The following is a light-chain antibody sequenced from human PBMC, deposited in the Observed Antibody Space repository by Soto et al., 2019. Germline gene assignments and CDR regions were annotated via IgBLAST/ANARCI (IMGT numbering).Light chain of an antibody. CDR2: GAS. Sequence: EIVLTQSPGTLSLSPGERATLSCRASQSVSSNYLAWYQQKPGQAPRLLIYGASSRATGIPDRFSGSGSATDFTLTISRLEPEDFAVYSCQQYGSSPFTFGPGTKVDIK. V-gene: IGKV3-20*01. CDR3: QQYGSSPFT. J-gene: IGKJ3*01. CDR1: QSVSSNY.